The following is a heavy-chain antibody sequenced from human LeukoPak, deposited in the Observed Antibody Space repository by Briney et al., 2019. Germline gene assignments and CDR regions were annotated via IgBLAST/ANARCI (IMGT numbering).Heavy chain of an antibody. V-gene: IGHV1-69*05. CDR1: GGTFSSYA. CDR2: IIPIFGTA. J-gene: IGHJ4*02. Sequence: AASVKVSYKASGGTFSSYAISWVRQAPGQGREWMGGIIPIFGTANYAQKFQGRVTITTDESTSTAYMELSSLRSEDTAVYYCARDSLFPMDYWGQGSLVTVSS. CDR3: ARDSLFPMDY.